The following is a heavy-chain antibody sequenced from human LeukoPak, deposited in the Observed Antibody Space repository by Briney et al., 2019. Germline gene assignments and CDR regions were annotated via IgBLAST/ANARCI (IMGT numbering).Heavy chain of an antibody. Sequence: AGGSLRLSCAASGFTFSSYSMNWVRQAPGKGLEWVSSISSSSSYIYYADSVKGRFTISRDNAKNSLYLQMNSLRGEDTAVYYCAKVSNDYGDYVFDYWGQGTLVTVSS. J-gene: IGHJ4*02. CDR3: AKVSNDYGDYVFDY. D-gene: IGHD4-17*01. V-gene: IGHV3-21*04. CDR1: GFTFSSYS. CDR2: ISSSSSYI.